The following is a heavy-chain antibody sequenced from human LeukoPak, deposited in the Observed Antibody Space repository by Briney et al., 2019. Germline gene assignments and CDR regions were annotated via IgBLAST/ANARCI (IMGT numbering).Heavy chain of an antibody. CDR2: TNTEGSDT. CDR3: AKEFSSSSGRYFDY. Sequence: GGSLRLSCAAPGFTFSSYWMHWVRQAPGKGPVWVSRTNTEGSDTTYADSAKGRFTISRDNAKNTLYLQMNSLRAEDTAVYYCAKEFSSSSGRYFDYWGQGSLVTVSS. D-gene: IGHD6-6*01. V-gene: IGHV3-74*01. J-gene: IGHJ4*02. CDR1: GFTFSSYW.